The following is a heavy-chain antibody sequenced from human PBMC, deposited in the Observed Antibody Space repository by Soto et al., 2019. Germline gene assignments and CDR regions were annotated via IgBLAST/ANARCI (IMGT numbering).Heavy chain of an antibody. CDR3: ARDSVSGTLVEDY. CDR1: GGTFSSYA. D-gene: IGHD1-1*01. V-gene: IGHV1-69*13. Sequence: SVKVSCKASGGTFSSYAISWVRQAPGQGLEWMGGIIPIFGTANYAQKFQGRVTITADESTSTAYMELSSLRSEDTAVYYCARDSVSGTLVEDYWGQGTRVTVSS. J-gene: IGHJ4*02. CDR2: IIPIFGTA.